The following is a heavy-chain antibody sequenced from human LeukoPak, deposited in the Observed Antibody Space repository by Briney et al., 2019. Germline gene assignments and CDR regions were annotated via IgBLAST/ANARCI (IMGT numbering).Heavy chain of an antibody. D-gene: IGHD4-17*01. V-gene: IGHV4-4*07. CDR3: VSIYEYGDHFT. CDR1: GGSMTGYY. J-gene: IGHJ4*02. CDR2: IYSSGST. Sequence: SETLSLTCTVSGGSMTGYYWSWIRQPAGKGLEWIGRIYSSGSTNYNPSLKGRATISADISTDHFSLELRSVTAADTAVYYCVSIYEYGDHFTWGQGTQVIVSS.